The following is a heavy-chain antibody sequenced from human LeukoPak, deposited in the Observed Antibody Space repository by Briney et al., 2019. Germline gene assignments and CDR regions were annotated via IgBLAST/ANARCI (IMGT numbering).Heavy chain of an antibody. CDR1: GFTFSSYG. J-gene: IGHJ5*02. CDR2: TWYDGSNK. Sequence: GRSLRLSCAASGFTFSSYGMHWVRQAPGKGLEWVAVTWYDGSNKYYADSVKGRFTISRDNSKNTLYLQMNSLRAEDTAVYYCARDQDGVTSRYNWFDPWGQGTLVTVSS. CDR3: ARDQDGVTSRYNWFDP. D-gene: IGHD2-21*02. V-gene: IGHV3-33*01.